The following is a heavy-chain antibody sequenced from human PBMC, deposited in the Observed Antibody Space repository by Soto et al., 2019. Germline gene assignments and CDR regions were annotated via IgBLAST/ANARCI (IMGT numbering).Heavy chain of an antibody. CDR1: GGSISTSNYY. J-gene: IGHJ6*02. D-gene: IGHD2-2*02. V-gene: IGHV4-39*07. CDR3: ARGADIVVVPAAIRADYYYGMDV. CDR2: IYYSGTT. Sequence: SETLSLTCTVSGGSISTSNYYWGWVRQPPGKGLDWIGNIYYSGTTYYNPSLKSRVTISVDTSKNQFSLKLSSVTAADTAVYYCARGADIVVVPAAIRADYYYGMDVWGQGTTVTVSS.